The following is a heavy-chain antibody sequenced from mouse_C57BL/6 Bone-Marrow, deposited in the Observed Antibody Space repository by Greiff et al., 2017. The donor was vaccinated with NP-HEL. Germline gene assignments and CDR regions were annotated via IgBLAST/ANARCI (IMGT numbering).Heavy chain of an antibody. J-gene: IGHJ2*01. CDR3: ARTSNLRGDYFDY. CDR2: INPYNGGT. Sequence: VQLQQSGPVLVKPGASVKMSCKASGYTFTDYYMNWVKQSHGKSLEWIGVINPYNGGTSYNQKFKGKATLTVDKSSSTAYMELNSLTSEDSAVYYCARTSNLRGDYFDYWGQGTTLTVSS. D-gene: IGHD2-5*01. CDR1: GYTFTDYY. V-gene: IGHV1-19*01.